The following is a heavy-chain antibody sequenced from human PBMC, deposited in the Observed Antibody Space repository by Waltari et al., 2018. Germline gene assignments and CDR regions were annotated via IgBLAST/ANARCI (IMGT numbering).Heavy chain of an antibody. J-gene: IGHJ6*02. CDR1: GYTFTTYA. V-gene: IGHV1-3*04. CDR3: ARISEVTTSGDYYGLDV. D-gene: IGHD4-17*01. Sequence: QIQLVQSGAEVKSPGASVRVSCKASGYTFTTYAIHWVRPDPAHRLEWMGWINTDNGNTKYSQKFQGRVTITRDTSASTASLELSSLRSEDTAVYYCARISEVTTSGDYYGLDVWGQGTTVTVSS. CDR2: INTDNGNT.